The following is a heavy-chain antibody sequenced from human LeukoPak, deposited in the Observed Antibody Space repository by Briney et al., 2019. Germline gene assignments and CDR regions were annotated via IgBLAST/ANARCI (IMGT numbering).Heavy chain of an antibody. D-gene: IGHD1/OR15-1a*01. V-gene: IGHV1-69*13. CDR2: IIPIFGTT. J-gene: IGHJ6*02. CDR3: ARELVCEHKTAYDMDV. Sequence: ASVKVSCKASGGTFSSYTISWVRQAPGPGLEWMGGIIPIFGTTSYAQKFQGRVTITADDSTRTAYMELSSLRSEDTAVYYCARELVCEHKTAYDMDVWGQGTTVTVSS. CDR1: GGTFSSYT.